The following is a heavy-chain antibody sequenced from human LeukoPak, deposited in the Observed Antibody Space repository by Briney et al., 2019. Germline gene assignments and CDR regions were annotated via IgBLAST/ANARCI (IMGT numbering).Heavy chain of an antibody. V-gene: IGHV4-30-4*02. CDR1: GGSISSGDYY. D-gene: IGHD5-18*01. CDR3: ARARVDTATISTDHWFDP. Sequence: SETLSLTCTVSGGSISSGDYYWSWIRQPPGKGLEWIGYIYYSGSTYYNPSLKSRVTISVDTSKNQFSLKLSSVTAADTAVYYCARARVDTATISTDHWFDPWGQGTLVTVSS. J-gene: IGHJ5*02. CDR2: IYYSGST.